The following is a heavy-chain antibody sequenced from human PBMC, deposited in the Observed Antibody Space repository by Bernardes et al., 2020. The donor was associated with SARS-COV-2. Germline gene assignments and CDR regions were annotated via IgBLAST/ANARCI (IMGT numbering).Heavy chain of an antibody. CDR2: VHYSGST. J-gene: IGHJ4*01. CDR3: AGFCGGGKGPDH. CDR1: GGSIRSYY. D-gene: IGHD2-15*01. V-gene: IGHV4-59*01. Sequence: SETLSLTCTVSGGSIRSYYWTWIRQPPGKGLEWVGNVHYSGSTNDNASLRSRLSMSLDTSHNEVSLRLRSVNAADTAVYYCAGFCGGGKGPDHWGQGTLVTVSS.